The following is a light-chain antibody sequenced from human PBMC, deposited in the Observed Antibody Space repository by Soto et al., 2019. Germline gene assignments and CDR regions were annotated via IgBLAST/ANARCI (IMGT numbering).Light chain of an antibody. V-gene: IGLV2-8*01. CDR2: EVT. CDR3: TSYVGNDIWV. J-gene: IGLJ3*02. CDR1: SSDVGAYKY. Sequence: QSALTQPPSASGSPGQSVTISCTGTSSDVGAYKYVSWYQQYPGKDHKLMIYEVTKRPSGVPDRFSGSKSGNTASLTVSGLQAEDEADYYCTSYVGNDIWVFGGGTKVTVL.